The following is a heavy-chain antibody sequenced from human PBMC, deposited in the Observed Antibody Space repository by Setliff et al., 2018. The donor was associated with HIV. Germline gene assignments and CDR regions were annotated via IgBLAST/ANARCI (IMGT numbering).Heavy chain of an antibody. Sequence: ASVKVSCKASGYTFINYDINWVRQATGQGIEWMGWMNPNSGNTEYAQKFQGRVTMTRNTSINTAYMELSSLRSEDTAVYYCATNYGHDAFDIWGQGTMVTVSS. D-gene: IGHD3-16*01. CDR3: ATNYGHDAFDI. CDR2: MNPNSGNT. J-gene: IGHJ3*02. CDR1: GYTFINYD. V-gene: IGHV1-8*02.